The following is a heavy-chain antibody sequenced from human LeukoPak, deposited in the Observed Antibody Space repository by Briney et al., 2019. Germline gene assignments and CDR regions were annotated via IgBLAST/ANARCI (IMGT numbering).Heavy chain of an antibody. D-gene: IGHD3-10*01. CDR3: ARGGVEVRGVIMRGYAFDI. Sequence: PSETLSLTCTVSGYSISSGYYWGWIRPPPGKGLEWIGSIYHSGSTYYNPSLKSRVTISVDTSKNQFSLKLSSVTAADTAVYYCARGGVEVRGVIMRGYAFDIWGQGTMVTVSS. V-gene: IGHV4-38-2*02. CDR2: IYHSGST. J-gene: IGHJ3*02. CDR1: GYSISSGYY.